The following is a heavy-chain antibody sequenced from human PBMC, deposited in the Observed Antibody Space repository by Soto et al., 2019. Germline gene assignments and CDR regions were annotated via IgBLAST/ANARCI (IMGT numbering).Heavy chain of an antibody. CDR3: AKYPFYGDYFGPPISWFDP. Sequence: XXXTFSNYEMHWVRQAPGKGLEYVSGISNNGAHTDYAKSVKGRFTISRDNSENTLYLQMSSLRAEDAAVYYCAKYPFYGDYFGPPISWFDPWGQGTLVTVSS. V-gene: IGHV3-64*01. J-gene: IGHJ5*02. CDR2: ISNNGAHT. CDR1: XXTFSNYE. D-gene: IGHD4-17*01.